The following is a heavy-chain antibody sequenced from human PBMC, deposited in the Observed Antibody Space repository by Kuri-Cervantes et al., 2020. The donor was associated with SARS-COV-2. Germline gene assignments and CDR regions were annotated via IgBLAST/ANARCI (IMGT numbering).Heavy chain of an antibody. D-gene: IGHD2-2*01. V-gene: IGHV3-21*04. CDR3: ANITGWRYCGSTSCYRGASFDP. CDR1: GFTFSSYS. J-gene: IGHJ5*02. CDR2: ISSSSSYI. Sequence: GGSLRLSCAASGFTFSSYSMNWVRQAPGKGLEWVSSISSSSSYIYYADSVKGRFTISRDNSKNTLYLQMNSLRAEDTAVYYCANITGWRYCGSTSCYRGASFDPWGQGTLVTVSS.